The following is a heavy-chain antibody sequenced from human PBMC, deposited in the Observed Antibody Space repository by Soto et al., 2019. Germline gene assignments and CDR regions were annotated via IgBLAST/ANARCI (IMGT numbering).Heavy chain of an antibody. CDR1: SFYA. CDR3: ASTPVTGRYSYYGMDA. J-gene: IGHJ6*02. D-gene: IGHD4-4*01. V-gene: IGHV1-69*01. Sequence: QVQPVQSGSEVKKPGSSVRVSCKTGSFYAVSWVLQAPGQGLEWMGGLIPVFDTPSYAQKFQGRVTITADESKSTAYMDLSSLRSADTALYYCASTPVTGRYSYYGMDAWDQGIAVTVSS. CDR2: LIPVFDTP.